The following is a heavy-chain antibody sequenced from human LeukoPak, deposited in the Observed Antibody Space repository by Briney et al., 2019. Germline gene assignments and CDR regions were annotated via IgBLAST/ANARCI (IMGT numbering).Heavy chain of an antibody. J-gene: IGHJ4*02. V-gene: IGHV3-23*01. D-gene: IGHD3-10*01. CDR2: ISGSGGST. CDR1: GFTFSSYA. CDR3: AKDREVRGVTYCDY. Sequence: GGSLRLSCAASGFTFSSYAMSWVRQAPGKGLEWVSAISGSGGSTYYADSVKGRFTISRDNSKNTLYLQMNSLRAEDTAVYYCAKDREVRGVTYCDYWGPGNLVTLSS.